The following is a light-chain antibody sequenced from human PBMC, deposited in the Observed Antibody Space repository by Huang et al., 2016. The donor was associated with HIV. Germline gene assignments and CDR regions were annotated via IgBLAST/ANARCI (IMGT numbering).Light chain of an antibody. CDR1: QRVSSY. CDR2: DAS. Sequence: EIILTQSPATLSLSPGERATLSCRASQRVSSYLAWYQQKPGQAPRLRIYDASNRATGIPARFSGSGSGTDFTLTISSLEPEDFAVYYCQQRSNRPPLTFGGGTKVEIK. CDR3: QQRSNRPPLT. J-gene: IGKJ4*01. V-gene: IGKV3-11*01.